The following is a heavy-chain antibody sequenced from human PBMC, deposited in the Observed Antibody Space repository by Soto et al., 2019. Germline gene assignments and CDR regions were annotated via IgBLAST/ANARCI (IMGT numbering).Heavy chain of an antibody. CDR2: IYPGDSDT. CDR3: AICGRSTLGYCTNGVCDEAFDI. D-gene: IGHD2-8*01. CDR1: GYSFTSYW. Sequence: LGESLKISCKGSGYSFTSYWIGWVRQMPGKGLEWMGIIYPGDSDTRYSPSFQGQVTISADKSISTAYLQWSSLKASDTAMYYCAICGRSTLGYCTNGVCDEAFDIWGQGTMVTVSS. J-gene: IGHJ3*02. V-gene: IGHV5-51*01.